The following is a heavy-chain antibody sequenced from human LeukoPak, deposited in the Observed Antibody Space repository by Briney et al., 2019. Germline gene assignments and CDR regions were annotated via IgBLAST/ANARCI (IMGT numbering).Heavy chain of an antibody. CDR3: RTLYDSRGYQSDY. V-gene: IGHV3-7*01. Sequence: PGGSLRLSSTASGFTFSTYWMTWVRQAPGKGLEWVANIKQDGSEKYHVDSVKGRFTISRDNARNSLYLQMNSLRADDTAFYYCRTLYDSRGYQSDYWGQGTLVTVSS. J-gene: IGHJ4*02. CDR2: IKQDGSEK. CDR1: GFTFSTYW. D-gene: IGHD3-22*01.